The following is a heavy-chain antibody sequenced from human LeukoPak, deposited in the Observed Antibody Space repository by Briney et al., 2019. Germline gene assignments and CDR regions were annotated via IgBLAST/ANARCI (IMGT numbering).Heavy chain of an antibody. D-gene: IGHD3-10*01. V-gene: IGHV4-34*01. CDR3: ARLRVRGPPDY. CDR2: INHSGST. J-gene: IGHJ4*02. CDR1: GGSFSGYY. Sequence: PSETLSLTCAVYGGSFSGYYWSWIRQPPGKGLEWIGEINHSGSTNYNPSLKSRVTISVDTSKNQFSLKLSSVTAADTAVYYCARLRVRGPPDYWGQGTLVTVSS.